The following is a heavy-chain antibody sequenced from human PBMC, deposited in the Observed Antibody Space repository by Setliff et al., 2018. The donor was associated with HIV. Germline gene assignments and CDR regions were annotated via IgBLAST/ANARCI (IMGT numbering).Heavy chain of an antibody. CDR2: INHSGST. J-gene: IGHJ4*02. CDR1: GGSISSYY. CDR3: ARAPITIFGVLIMPGSYDY. Sequence: PSETLSLTCTVSGGSISSYYWSWIRQPPGKGLECIGEINHSGSTNYNPSLKSRLTMSIDTSKNQFSLKLSSVTAADTAVYYCARAPITIFGVLIMPGSYDYWGQGTLVTVSS. V-gene: IGHV4-34*01. D-gene: IGHD3-3*01.